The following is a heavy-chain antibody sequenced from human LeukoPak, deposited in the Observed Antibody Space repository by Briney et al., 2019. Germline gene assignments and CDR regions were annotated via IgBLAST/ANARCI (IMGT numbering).Heavy chain of an antibody. V-gene: IGHV4-31*03. CDR3: ARERIAAPDY. CDR2: IYYSGST. J-gene: IGHJ4*02. Sequence: SQTLSLTCTVSGGSISSGDYYWSWIRQHPGKGLEWIGYIYYSGSTYYNPSLKSRVTMSVDTSKNQFSLKLSSVTAADTAVYYCARERIAAPDYWGRGTLVTVSS. D-gene: IGHD6-6*01. CDR1: GGSISSGDYY.